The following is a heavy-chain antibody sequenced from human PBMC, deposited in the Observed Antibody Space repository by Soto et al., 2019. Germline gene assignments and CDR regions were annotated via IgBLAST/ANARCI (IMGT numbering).Heavy chain of an antibody. CDR1: GYTFTGYY. D-gene: IGHD3-10*01. Sequence: GASVKVSCKASGYTFTGYYMHWVRQAPGQGLEWMGWINAYSGNTNYAQKLQGRVTMTTDTSTSTAYMELRSLRSDDTAVYYCAREGVRGAPGPDYWGQGTLVTVSS. V-gene: IGHV1-18*04. CDR3: AREGVRGAPGPDY. CDR2: INAYSGNT. J-gene: IGHJ4*02.